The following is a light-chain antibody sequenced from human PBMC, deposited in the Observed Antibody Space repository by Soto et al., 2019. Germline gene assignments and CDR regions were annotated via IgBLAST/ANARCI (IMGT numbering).Light chain of an antibody. CDR3: QQYNNWPPIT. CDR1: QSVSIK. CDR2: DTS. J-gene: IGKJ5*01. Sequence: EIVLTQSPATLSLSPGERATLSCRASQSVSIKLAWYQQKPGQAPRLLIYDTSTRATGIPARFSGSGSGTEFTLTISSLPSEDFAVYYCQQYNNWPPITFGQGTRLEIK. V-gene: IGKV3-15*01.